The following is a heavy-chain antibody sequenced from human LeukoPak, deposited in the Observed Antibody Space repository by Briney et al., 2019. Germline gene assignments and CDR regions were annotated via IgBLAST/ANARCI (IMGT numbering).Heavy chain of an antibody. J-gene: IGHJ4*02. Sequence: PGGSLRLSCATSGFSFTDYPMNWVRQAPGKGLEWISNIRTTAEGAKYAYYADSVKGRFTISRDNSKNTLYLQMNSLRAEDTAVYYCAKEERESSGWPFDYWGQGTLVTVSS. D-gene: IGHD6-19*01. CDR2: IRTTAEGA. CDR1: GFSFTDYP. V-gene: IGHV3-23*01. CDR3: AKEERESSGWPFDY.